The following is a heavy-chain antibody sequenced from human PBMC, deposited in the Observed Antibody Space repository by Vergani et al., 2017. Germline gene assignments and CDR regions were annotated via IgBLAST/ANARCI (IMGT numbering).Heavy chain of an antibody. CDR3: ARELSSGWLPLNDY. J-gene: IGHJ4*02. V-gene: IGHV3-7*01. Sequence: EVQLVESGGGLVQPGGSLILSCAASGFTFSSYWMSWVRQAPGKGLEWVANIKQDGSEKYYVDSVKGRFTISRDNAKNSLYLQMNSLRAEDTAVYYCARELSSGWLPLNDYWGQGTLVTVSS. CDR2: IKQDGSEK. D-gene: IGHD6-19*01. CDR1: GFTFSSYW.